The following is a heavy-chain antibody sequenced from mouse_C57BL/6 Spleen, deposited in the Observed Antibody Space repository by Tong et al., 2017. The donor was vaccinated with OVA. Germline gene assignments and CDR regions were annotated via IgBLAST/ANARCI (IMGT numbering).Heavy chain of an antibody. CDR2: IWGDGST. V-gene: IGHV2-6-7*01. J-gene: IGHJ4*01. CDR1: GFSLTGYG. D-gene: IGHD2-1*01. Sequence: VQLKESGPGLVAPSQSLSITCTVSGFSLTGYGVNWVRQPPGKGLEWLGMIWGDGSTDYNSALKSRLSISKDNSKSQGCLKINRRQTDDTARYYCARGRRNYRGAMDYWGQGTSVTVSS. CDR3: ARGRRNYRGAMDY.